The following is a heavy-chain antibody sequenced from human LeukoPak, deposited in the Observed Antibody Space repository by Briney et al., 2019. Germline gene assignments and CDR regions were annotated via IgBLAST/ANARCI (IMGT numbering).Heavy chain of an antibody. CDR2: IYSGGTT. CDR1: GFTVSGNY. D-gene: IGHD3-16*01. Sequence: GGSLRLSCAVSGFTVSGNYMSWVRQAPGKGLEWVSLIYSGGTTYYADTVKGRFTISRDNSKNTLYLQMSSLRAEDTAVYYCSKVRYYDYVWGPGDYWGQGTLVTVSS. J-gene: IGHJ4*02. CDR3: SKVRYYDYVWGPGDY. V-gene: IGHV3-53*01.